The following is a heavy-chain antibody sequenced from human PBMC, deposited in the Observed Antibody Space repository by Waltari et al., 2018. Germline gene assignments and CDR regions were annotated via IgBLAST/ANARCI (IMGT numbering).Heavy chain of an antibody. CDR1: GFTFSSYW. V-gene: IGHV3-74*01. CDR2: INRDGSST. CDR3: ASYRTTVPLRAFDI. J-gene: IGHJ3*02. Sequence: EVQLVESGGGLVQPGGSLRLSCAASGFTFSSYWRHWVRQAPGKGLVWVSRINRDGSSTSYADSVKGRFTISRDNAKNTLYLQMNSLRAEDTAVYYCASYRTTVPLRAFDIWGQGTMVTVSS. D-gene: IGHD4-17*01.